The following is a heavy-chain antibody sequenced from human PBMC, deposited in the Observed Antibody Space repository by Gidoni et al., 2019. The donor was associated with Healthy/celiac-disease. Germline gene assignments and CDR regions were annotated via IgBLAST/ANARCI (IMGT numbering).Heavy chain of an antibody. J-gene: IGHJ4*02. CDR2: IDYSGST. CDR1: GGSLISSSYY. D-gene: IGHD6-6*01. V-gene: IGHV4-39*01. CDR3: ARQWAVGSSSSGDY. Sequence: QLQLQESGPGLVKPSETLSLTCTVSGGSLISSSYYWGLSRQPTGKGLECIGSIDYSGSTYYNPSLKSRVTISVDTSKNQFSLKLSSVTAADTAVYYCARQWAVGSSSSGDYWGQGTLVTVSS.